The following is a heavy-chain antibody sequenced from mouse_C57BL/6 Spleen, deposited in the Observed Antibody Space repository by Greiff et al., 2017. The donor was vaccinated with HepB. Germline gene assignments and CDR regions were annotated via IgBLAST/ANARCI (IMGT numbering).Heavy chain of an antibody. Sequence: QVQLQQSGAELVRPGPSVKVSCKASGYAFTNYLIEWVKQRPGQGLEWIGVINPGSGGTNYNEKFKGKATLTADKSSSTAYMQLSSLTSEDSAVYFCARFPRGDYWGQGTTLTVSS. CDR2: INPGSGGT. CDR1: GYAFTNYL. V-gene: IGHV1-54*01. CDR3: ARFPRGDY. J-gene: IGHJ2*01.